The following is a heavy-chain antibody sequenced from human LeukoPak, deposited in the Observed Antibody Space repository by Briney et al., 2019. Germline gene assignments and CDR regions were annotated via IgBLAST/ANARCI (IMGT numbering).Heavy chain of an antibody. Sequence: GGSLRLSCSASGFTFSRYAMHWVRQAPGKGLEYVSAISSNGGSTYYADSVKGRFTISRDNSKNTLYLQMSSLRAEDTAVYYCAKDGSGSYYTYYFDYWGQGTLVTVSS. CDR2: ISSNGGST. J-gene: IGHJ4*02. CDR1: GFTFSRYA. D-gene: IGHD3-10*01. V-gene: IGHV3-64D*06. CDR3: AKDGSGSYYTYYFDY.